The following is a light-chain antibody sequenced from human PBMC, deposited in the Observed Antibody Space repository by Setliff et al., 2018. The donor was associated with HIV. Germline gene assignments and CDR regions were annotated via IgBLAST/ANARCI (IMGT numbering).Light chain of an antibody. CDR3: CSYAGSPLV. CDR2: DVS. V-gene: IGLV2-11*01. J-gene: IGLJ1*01. Sequence: QSVLTQPASVSGSPGQSITISCTGISSDVGGYYSVSWYQQHPGKAPKLMIYDVSKRPSGVPDRFSGSKSGNTASLTISGLQAEDEADYYCCSYAGSPLVFGTGTKV. CDR1: SSDVGGYYS.